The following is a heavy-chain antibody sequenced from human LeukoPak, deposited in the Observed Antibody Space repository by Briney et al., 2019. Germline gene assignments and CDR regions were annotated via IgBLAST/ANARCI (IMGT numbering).Heavy chain of an antibody. CDR2: IKQDGSEI. CDR1: GFTFSSYW. D-gene: IGHD1-26*01. J-gene: IGHJ4*02. V-gene: IGHV3-7*01. CDR3: ARDKRVGATILDY. Sequence: GGSLRLSCAASGFTFSSYWMSWVRQAPGKGLEWVANIKQDGSEIYYVDSVKGRFTISRDNAKSSLSLQMNSLTAEDTAVYYCARDKRVGATILDYWGQGTLVTVSS.